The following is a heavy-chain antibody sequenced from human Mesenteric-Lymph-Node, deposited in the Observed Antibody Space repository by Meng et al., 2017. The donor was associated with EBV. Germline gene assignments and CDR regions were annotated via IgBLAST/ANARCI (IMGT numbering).Heavy chain of an antibody. CDR3: AKVDGSGRTNWFDP. V-gene: IGHV4-4*02. J-gene: IGHJ5*02. CDR1: SGSISTYNW. D-gene: IGHD3-10*01. CDR2: IYHSGIA. Sequence: QVQRQEARPGLGKPSGTLSLTGAVSSGSISTYNWWSWLRQSPVKGLEWIGEIYHSGIATYNPSLMSRVTMSVDKSKNQFSLKLTSVPAADTAVYYCAKVDGSGRTNWFDPWGQGTLVTVSS.